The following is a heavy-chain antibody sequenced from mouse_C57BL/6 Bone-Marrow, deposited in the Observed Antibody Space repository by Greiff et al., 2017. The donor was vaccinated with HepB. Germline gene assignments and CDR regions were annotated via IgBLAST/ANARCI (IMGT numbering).Heavy chain of an antibody. D-gene: IGHD1-1*01. CDR1: GYTFTSYW. Sequence: VQLQQSGAELVKPGASVKMSCKASGYTFTSYWITWVKQRPGQGLEWIGDIYPGSGSTNYNEKFKSKATLTVDTSSSTAYMQLSSLTSEDSAVYYCARYPNCYGSSAGFAYWGQGTMVTVSA. V-gene: IGHV1-55*01. J-gene: IGHJ3*01. CDR2: IYPGSGST. CDR3: ARYPNCYGSSAGFAY.